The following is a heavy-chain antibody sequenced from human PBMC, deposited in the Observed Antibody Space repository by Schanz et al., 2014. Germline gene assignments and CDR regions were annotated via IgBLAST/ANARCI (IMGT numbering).Heavy chain of an antibody. Sequence: QVQLQESGPGLVKPSETLSLTCTVSGGSISTYYWSWIRQPAGKGLEWIGRIYTSGSTNYNPSLESRVTISADTSKKQFSLKMTSVTTADTAVYYCASTHWFGSGTTIVDYWGQGTLVTVSS. CDR3: ASTHWFGSGTTIVDY. V-gene: IGHV4-4*07. D-gene: IGHD3-10*01. CDR2: IYTSGST. J-gene: IGHJ4*02. CDR1: GGSISTYY.